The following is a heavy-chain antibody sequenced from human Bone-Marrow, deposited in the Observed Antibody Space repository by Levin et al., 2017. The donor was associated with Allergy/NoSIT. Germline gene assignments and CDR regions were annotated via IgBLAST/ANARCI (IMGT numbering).Heavy chain of an antibody. V-gene: IGHV6-1*01. D-gene: IGHD1-14*01. Sequence: LSQTLSLTCVISGDSLSTTGVAWNWIRQSPSRGLEWLGRTYYRSKWFSDYAVSVKSRITVNPDTSRNQFSLQLNSVTPEDTAVYYCARGRNSAFDYWGQGTLVTVSS. CDR2: TYYRSKWFS. CDR3: ARGRNSAFDY. CDR1: GDSLSTTGVA. J-gene: IGHJ4*02.